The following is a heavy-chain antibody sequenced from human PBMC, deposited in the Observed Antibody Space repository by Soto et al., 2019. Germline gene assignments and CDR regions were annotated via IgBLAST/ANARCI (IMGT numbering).Heavy chain of an antibody. CDR2: IYYRGST. CDR3: AGIYSGSPGGTLRY. J-gene: IGHJ4*02. V-gene: IGHV4-31*03. Sequence: QVQLQESGPGLVKPSQTLSLTCTVSGGSISSGGYYWSWIRQHPGKGLEWIGYIYYRGSTYYNPSLQRRVTISVATSKNQFSLKLSSVTAADTAVYYCAGIYSGSPGGTLRYWGQGTLVTVSS. D-gene: IGHD1-26*01. CDR1: GGSISSGGYY.